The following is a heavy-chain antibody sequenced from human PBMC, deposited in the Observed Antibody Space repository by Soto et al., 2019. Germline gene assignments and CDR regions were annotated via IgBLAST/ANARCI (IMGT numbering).Heavy chain of an antibody. Sequence: SETLSLTCTVSGGSISSGGYYWTWIRQPPGKGLEYIGYITYRGNTFYKSSLKSRIKMSVDTSKNQFSLRLTSVTAADTAVYFCARDRHHLHESTGRIDSWCQGMLVTVS. CDR1: GGSISSGGYY. CDR3: ARDRHHLHESTGRIDS. V-gene: IGHV4-30-4*01. D-gene: IGHD2-8*02. J-gene: IGHJ4*02. CDR2: ITYRGNT.